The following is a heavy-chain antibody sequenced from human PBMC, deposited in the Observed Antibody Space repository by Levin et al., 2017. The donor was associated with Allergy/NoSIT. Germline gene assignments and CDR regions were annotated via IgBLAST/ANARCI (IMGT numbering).Heavy chain of an antibody. D-gene: IGHD3-16*01. CDR2: ITNKGNSETT. V-gene: IGHV3-72*01. CDR1: GFTFRDHY. CDR3: ADLGRANGLDV. J-gene: IGHJ6*02. Sequence: LSLTCAASGFTFRDHYLDWVRPAPGKGLEWVGRITNKGNSETTKYAASVEDRFMISRDNSKNSLYLQMNSLKTEDTAVYYCADLGRANGLDVWGQGTTVTVSS.